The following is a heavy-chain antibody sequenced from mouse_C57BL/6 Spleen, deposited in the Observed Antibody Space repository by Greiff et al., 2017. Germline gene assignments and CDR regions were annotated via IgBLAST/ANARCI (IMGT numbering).Heavy chain of an antibody. J-gene: IGHJ1*03. CDR2: IHPNSGST. CDR3: ARSGNRRDFDV. D-gene: IGHD3-1*01. CDR1: GYTFTSYW. V-gene: IGHV1-64*01. Sequence: QVQLQQSGAELVKPGASVKLSCKASGYTFTSYWMHWVKQRPGQGLEWIGMIHPNSGSTNYNEKLKSKATLTVDKSSSTAYMQRSSLTSEDSAVYYCARSGNRRDFDVWGTGTTVTVSS.